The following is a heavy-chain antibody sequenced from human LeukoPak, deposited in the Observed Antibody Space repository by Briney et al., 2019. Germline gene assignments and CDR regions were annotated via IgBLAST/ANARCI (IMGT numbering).Heavy chain of an antibody. CDR1: GYTFTGYY. Sequence: GASVKVSCKASGYTFTGYYMHWVRQAPGQGLEWMGWINPNSGGTNYAQKFQGRVTMTRDTSISTAYMELSRLRSDDTAVYYCARPRGVGDLNRFDPWGQGTLVTVSS. CDR3: ARPRGVGDLNRFDP. J-gene: IGHJ5*02. D-gene: IGHD3-10*01. V-gene: IGHV1-2*02. CDR2: INPNSGGT.